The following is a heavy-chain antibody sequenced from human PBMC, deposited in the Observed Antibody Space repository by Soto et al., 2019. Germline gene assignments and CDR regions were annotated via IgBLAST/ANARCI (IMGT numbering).Heavy chain of an antibody. D-gene: IGHD3-10*01. V-gene: IGHV3-48*01. CDR3: ARDLGSYYNVGYY. CDR2: ISSSSSTI. J-gene: IGHJ4*02. CDR1: GFKFSSYS. Sequence: PGGSLRLSCAASGFKFSSYSMNWVRQAPGKGLEWVSYISSSSSTIYYADSVKGRFTISRDNAKNSLYLQMNSLRAEDTAVYYCARDLGSYYNVGYYWGQGTLVTVSS.